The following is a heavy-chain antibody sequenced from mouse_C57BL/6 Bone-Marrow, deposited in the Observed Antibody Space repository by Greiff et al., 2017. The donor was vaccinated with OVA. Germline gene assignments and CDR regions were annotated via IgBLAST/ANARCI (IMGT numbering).Heavy chain of an antibody. CDR1: GFSLTSYA. V-gene: IGHV2-9-1*01. CDR3: ARKGYYGYYFDY. D-gene: IGHD2-2*01. J-gene: IGHJ2*01. Sequence: VMLVESGPGLVAPSQSLSITCTVSGFSLTSYAISWVRQPPGKGLEWLGVIWPGGGTNYNSALKSRLSISKDNSKSQVFLKMNSLQTDDTARYYCARKGYYGYYFDYWGQGTTLTVSS. CDR2: IWPGGGT.